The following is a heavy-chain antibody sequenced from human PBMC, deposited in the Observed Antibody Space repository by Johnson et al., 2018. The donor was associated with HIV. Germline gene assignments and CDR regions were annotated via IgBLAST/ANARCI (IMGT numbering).Heavy chain of an antibody. CDR2: IKQDGSEK. V-gene: IGHV3-7*01. Sequence: VQLVESGGGLVQPGGSLRLSCAASGFTFSSYWMSWVRQAPGKGLEWVANIKQDGSEKNYVDSVKGRFTISRDNSKNTLYLQMNSLRAEDTAVYYCARGRARAFDIWGQGTMVTVSS. D-gene: IGHD5-12*01. CDR3: ARGRARAFDI. CDR1: GFTFSSYW. J-gene: IGHJ3*02.